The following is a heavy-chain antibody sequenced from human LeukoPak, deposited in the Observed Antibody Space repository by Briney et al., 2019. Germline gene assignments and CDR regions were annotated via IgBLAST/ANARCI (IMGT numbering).Heavy chain of an antibody. V-gene: IGHV1-2*02. J-gene: IGHJ6*03. CDR3: ARAWTDIVVVPAAIRTYYYYYMDV. CDR1: GDTFTVYY. CDR2: INPNSGVT. Sequence: ASVRVSSKASGDTFTVYYMHWVRQAPGQGREWMGWINPNSGVTNYAQKFQGRVTMSRDSPISTAYMEMSRLRSDDTGVYYCARAWTDIVVVPAAIRTYYYYYMDVWGKGTTVTVSS. D-gene: IGHD2-2*01.